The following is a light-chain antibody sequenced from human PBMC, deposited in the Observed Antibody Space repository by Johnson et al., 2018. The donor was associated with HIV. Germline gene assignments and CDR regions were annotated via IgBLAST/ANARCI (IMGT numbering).Light chain of an antibody. V-gene: IGLV1-51*02. Sequence: HSVLTQPPSVSAAPGQKVTISCSGSSSNIGNNYVSWYQQLPGTAPKLLIYENNKRPSGIPDRFSGSKSGTSATLAITGLQPGDEADYYCGTWDSSLSAGVFGTGTKVTVL. CDR3: GTWDSSLSAGV. CDR1: SSNIGNNY. CDR2: ENN. J-gene: IGLJ1*01.